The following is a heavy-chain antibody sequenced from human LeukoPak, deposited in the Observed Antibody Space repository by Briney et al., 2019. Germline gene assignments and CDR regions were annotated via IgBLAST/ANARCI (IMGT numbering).Heavy chain of an antibody. Sequence: SETLSLTCAVYGGSFSGYYWSWIRQPPGKGLEWIGEINHSGSTNYNPSLKSRVTIPVDTSKNQFSLKLGSVTAADTAVYYCAREYYGAYGGWFDPWGQGTLVTVSS. CDR1: GGSFSGYY. CDR3: AREYYGAYGGWFDP. J-gene: IGHJ5*02. CDR2: INHSGST. V-gene: IGHV4-34*01. D-gene: IGHD4-17*01.